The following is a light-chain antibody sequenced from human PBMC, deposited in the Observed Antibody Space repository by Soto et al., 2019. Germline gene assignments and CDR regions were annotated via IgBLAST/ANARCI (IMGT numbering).Light chain of an antibody. CDR3: SSYTSSSTYV. Sequence: QSVLTQPASVSGSPGQSITISCTGTSSDVGGYNYVSWYQQHPGKAPKLMIYEVSNRPSGASNRFSGSKSGNTASLTISGLQAEDEADYYCSSYTSSSTYVFGTGPSSPS. V-gene: IGLV2-14*01. CDR2: EVS. J-gene: IGLJ1*01. CDR1: SSDVGGYNY.